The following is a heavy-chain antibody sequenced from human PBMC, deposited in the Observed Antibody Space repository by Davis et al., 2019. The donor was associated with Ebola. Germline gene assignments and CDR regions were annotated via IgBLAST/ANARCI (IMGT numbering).Heavy chain of an antibody. Sequence: PGGSLRLSCAASGFTFSSYAMSWVRQAPGKGLEWVSAISGSGGSTYYADSVKGRFTISRDNAKNSLYLQMNSLRAEDTAVYYCAKRGERQWLPLDYWGQGTLVTVSS. CDR3: AKRGERQWLPLDY. V-gene: IGHV3-23*01. D-gene: IGHD6-19*01. CDR1: GFTFSSYA. J-gene: IGHJ4*02. CDR2: ISGSGGST.